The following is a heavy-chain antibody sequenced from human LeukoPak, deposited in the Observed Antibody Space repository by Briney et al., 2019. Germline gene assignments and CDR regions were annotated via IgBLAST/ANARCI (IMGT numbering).Heavy chain of an antibody. D-gene: IGHD3-22*01. J-gene: IGHJ4*02. V-gene: IGHV3-23*01. CDR3: AKAPRSGMIVVALSYFDY. CDR2: ISGSGGST. Sequence: GGSLRLSCAASGFTVSSYAMSWVRQDPAKGLEWVSAISGSGGSTYYADSVKGRFTISRDNSKNTLYLQMNSLRAEDTAVYYCAKAPRSGMIVVALSYFDYWGQGTLVTVSS. CDR1: GFTVSSYA.